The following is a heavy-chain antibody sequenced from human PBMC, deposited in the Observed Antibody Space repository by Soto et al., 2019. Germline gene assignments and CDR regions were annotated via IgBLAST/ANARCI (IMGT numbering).Heavy chain of an antibody. CDR3: ARAHAPTLPFDS. D-gene: IGHD2-15*01. CDR2: IFHSGNA. J-gene: IGHJ4*01. V-gene: IGHV4-59*01. Sequence: SETLSLTCTVSGGSIRNVYWSWIRQAPGKGLEWIGFIFHSGNAKYNPSLKSRVTISVDTSKNQFSLSLDSVTAADTAVYFCARAHAPTLPFDSWGQGTPVT. CDR1: GGSIRNVY.